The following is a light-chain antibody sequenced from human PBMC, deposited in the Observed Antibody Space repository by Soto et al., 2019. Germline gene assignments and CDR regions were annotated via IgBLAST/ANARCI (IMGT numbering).Light chain of an antibody. V-gene: IGLV1-40*01. J-gene: IGLJ1*01. CDR2: SNS. Sequence: QYLLTQPPSVSGAPGQRVTISCTGIISNIGAGYDVHWYQQLPGTAPKLLIYSNSNRPSGVPDRFSGSKSGTSASLAITGLQAEDEADYHCQSYDSSLSGSVFGTGTKVTV. CDR1: ISNIGAGYD. CDR3: QSYDSSLSGSV.